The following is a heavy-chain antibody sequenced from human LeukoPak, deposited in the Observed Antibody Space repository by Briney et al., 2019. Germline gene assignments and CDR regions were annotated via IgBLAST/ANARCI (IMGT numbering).Heavy chain of an antibody. CDR1: GGSISSSSYY. D-gene: IGHD3-22*01. Sequence: SETLSLTCTVSGGSISSSSYYWGWIRQPPGKGLEWIGSIYYSGSTYYNPSLKSRVTISVDTSKNQFSLKLSSVTAADTAVYYCARHKYYYDSSGYHHTEDFQHWGQGTLVTVSS. CDR3: ARHKYYYDSSGYHHTEDFQH. J-gene: IGHJ1*01. V-gene: IGHV4-39*01. CDR2: IYYSGST.